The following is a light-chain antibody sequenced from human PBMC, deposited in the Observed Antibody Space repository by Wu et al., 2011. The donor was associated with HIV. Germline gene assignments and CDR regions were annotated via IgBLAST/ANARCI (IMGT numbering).Light chain of an antibody. V-gene: IGKV3-15*01. CDR3: QQYNSWVLT. Sequence: LTQSPATLSLSPGERATLSCRASQSISRSLAWYQQKPGQAPRLLIFGASNRATGIPARFSGSGFGTDFTLTISSLQSEDCAVYYCQQYNSWVLTFGGGTKVEIE. CDR1: QSISRS. J-gene: IGKJ4*01. CDR2: GAS.